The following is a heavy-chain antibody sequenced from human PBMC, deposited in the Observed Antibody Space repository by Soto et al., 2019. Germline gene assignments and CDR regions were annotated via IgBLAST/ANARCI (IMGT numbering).Heavy chain of an antibody. V-gene: IGHV3-23*01. CDR2: ISGSGGST. J-gene: IGHJ6*02. Sequence: GGSLRLSCVASGFTFSDYAMAWVRQSPGKGLEWVSSISGSGGSTYYADSVRGRFTISRDNSKNTVFLQMNSLRAEDTAVYYCAKDHGMDVWGQGATVTVSS. CDR1: GFTFSDYA. CDR3: AKDHGMDV.